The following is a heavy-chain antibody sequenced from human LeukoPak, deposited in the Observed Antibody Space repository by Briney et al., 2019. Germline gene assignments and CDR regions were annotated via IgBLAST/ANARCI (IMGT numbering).Heavy chain of an antibody. J-gene: IGHJ3*02. CDR2: ISSSSTYI. CDR3: AKDLAVADSRGAFDI. Sequence: GGSLRLSCAASGFTLSTYSMSWVRQAPGKGLEWVSSISSSSTYIYYADSVKGRFTISRDNAKNSLYLQMNSLRAEDTALYYCAKDLAVADSRGAFDIWGQGTMVTVSS. D-gene: IGHD6-19*01. CDR1: GFTLSTYS. V-gene: IGHV3-21*04.